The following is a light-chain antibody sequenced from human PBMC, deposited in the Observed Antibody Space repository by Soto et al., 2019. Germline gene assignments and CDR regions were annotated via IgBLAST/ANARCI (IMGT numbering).Light chain of an antibody. CDR1: QSISRW. CDR2: TTS. Sequence: DIHLTQSPSTLSASVGDRITITCRARQSISRWLAWYQQKPGKAPKLVIYTTSSLESGVPSRLSGSGSGTECTLTASSLQADDFATSYCQHNKDYSWTFGQGTKVELK. V-gene: IGKV1-5*03. CDR3: QHNKDYSWT. J-gene: IGKJ1*01.